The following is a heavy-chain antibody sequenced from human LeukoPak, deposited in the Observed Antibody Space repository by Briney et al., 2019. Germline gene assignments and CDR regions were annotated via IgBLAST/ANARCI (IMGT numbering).Heavy chain of an antibody. CDR3: ARDQFYAFDI. CDR1: GFAFSSYY. J-gene: IGHJ3*02. Sequence: GGSLRLSCAGSGFAFSSYYMIWVRQAPGKGLEWVSYISRSSSTIYYADSVKGRFTISRDNAKNSLYLQMNSLRDEDTAVYYCARDQFYAFDIWGQGTMVTVSS. CDR2: ISRSSSTI. V-gene: IGHV3-48*02.